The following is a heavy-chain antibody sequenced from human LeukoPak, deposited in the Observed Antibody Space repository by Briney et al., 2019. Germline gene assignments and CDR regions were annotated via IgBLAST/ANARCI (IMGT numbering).Heavy chain of an antibody. CDR1: GFTFGDYA. CDR3: AKMGSSSWFIDY. J-gene: IGHJ4*02. CDR2: ISGSGGST. V-gene: IGHV3-23*01. D-gene: IGHD6-13*01. Sequence: GGSLRLSCTTSGFTFGDYAMSWVRQAPGKGLEWVSAISGSGGSTYYADSVKGRFTISRDNSKNTLYLQMNSLRAEDTAVYYCAKMGSSSWFIDYWGQGTLVTVSS.